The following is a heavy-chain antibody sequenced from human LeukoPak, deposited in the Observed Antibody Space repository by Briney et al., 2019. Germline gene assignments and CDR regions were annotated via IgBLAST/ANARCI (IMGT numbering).Heavy chain of an antibody. CDR1: SGSISSYY. J-gene: IGHJ4*02. V-gene: IGHV4-59*08. CDR3: ARLKYGYYIDY. Sequence: SETLSLTCTVSSGSISSYYWSWIRQPPGKGLEWIGYIYYSGSTNYNPSLKSRVTISVDTSKNQFSLKLSSVTAADTAVYYCARLKYGYYIDYWGQGTLVTVSS. D-gene: IGHD3-22*01. CDR2: IYYSGST.